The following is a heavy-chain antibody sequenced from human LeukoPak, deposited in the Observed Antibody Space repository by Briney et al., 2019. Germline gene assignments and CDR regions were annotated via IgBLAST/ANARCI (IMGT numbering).Heavy chain of an antibody. CDR2: IYHSGST. Sequence: SETLSLTCAVSGYSLSSGYYWGWIRQPPGKGLEWIGSIYHSGSTYYNPSLKSRVTISVDTSKNQFSLKLSSVTAADTAVYYCARAIAVAGTGYFDYWGQGTLVTVSS. CDR1: GYSLSSGYY. J-gene: IGHJ4*02. CDR3: ARAIAVAGTGYFDY. D-gene: IGHD6-19*01. V-gene: IGHV4-38-2*01.